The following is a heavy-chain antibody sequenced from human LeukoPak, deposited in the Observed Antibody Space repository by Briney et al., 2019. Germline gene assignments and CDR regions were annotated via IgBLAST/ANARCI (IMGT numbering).Heavy chain of an antibody. J-gene: IGHJ4*02. CDR3: TTLGAFDY. V-gene: IGHV3-15*01. CDR2: IKRKTDSGIT. CDR1: GFTFSNAW. Sequence: GGSLRLSCAASGFTFSNAWMSWVRQAPGKGLEWVGRIKRKTDSGITDYAAPVKGRFSVSRDDSKNTLYLQMNSLKTEDTAVYYCTTLGAFDYWGLGTLVTVSS. D-gene: IGHD4/OR15-4a*01.